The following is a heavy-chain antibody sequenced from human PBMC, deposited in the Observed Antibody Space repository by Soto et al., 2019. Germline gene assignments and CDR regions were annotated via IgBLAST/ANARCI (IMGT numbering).Heavy chain of an antibody. Sequence: SETLSLTCAVSGDSISSVNWWSWVRQSPGKGLEWIGTMYYSGSSYYNPSLKSRVTMSVDTSQNQFSLNLSSVTAADTAVYYCARHLLLVAAPGTFDYWGQGTLVTVSS. CDR2: MYYSGSS. CDR1: GDSISSVNW. J-gene: IGHJ4*02. D-gene: IGHD6-13*01. CDR3: ARHLLLVAAPGTFDY. V-gene: IGHV4-39*01.